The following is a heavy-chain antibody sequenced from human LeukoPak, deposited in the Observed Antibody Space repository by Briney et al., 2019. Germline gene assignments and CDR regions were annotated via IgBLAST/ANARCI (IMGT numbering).Heavy chain of an antibody. CDR2: ISGSGGST. V-gene: IGHV3-23*01. J-gene: IGHJ4*02. Sequence: GGSLRLSCAASGFTFSSYAMSWVRQAPGKGLEWVSAISGSGGSTYYADSVKGRFTISRDNSKKTLYLHMNSLRAEDTAVYYCAKSEDFWSGYYIPVNFDYWGQGTLVTVSS. CDR1: GFTFSSYA. CDR3: AKSEDFWSGYYIPVNFDY. D-gene: IGHD3-3*01.